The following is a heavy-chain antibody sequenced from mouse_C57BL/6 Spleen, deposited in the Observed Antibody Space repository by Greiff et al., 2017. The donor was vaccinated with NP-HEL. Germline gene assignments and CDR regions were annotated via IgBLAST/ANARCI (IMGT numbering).Heavy chain of an antibody. J-gene: IGHJ3*01. CDR3: TSYDGYYVAY. D-gene: IGHD2-3*01. V-gene: IGHV6-3*01. CDR2: IRLKSDNYAT. Sequence: EVQGVESGGGLVQPGGSMKLSCVASGFTFSNYWMNWVRQSPEKGLEWVAQIRLKSDNYATHYAESVKGRFTISRDDSKSSVYLQMNNLRAEDTGIYYCTSYDGYYVAYWGQGTLVTVSA. CDR1: GFTFSNYW.